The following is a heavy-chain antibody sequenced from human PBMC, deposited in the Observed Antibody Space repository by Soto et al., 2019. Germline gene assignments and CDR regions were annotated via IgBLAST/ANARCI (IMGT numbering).Heavy chain of an antibody. J-gene: IGHJ4*02. D-gene: IGHD4-17*01. Sequence: EVQLVESGGGLVQPGGSLRLSCAASGFTFSTHWMHWARQAPGKGLVWVSHITGDGSTTAYADSEKGRFTVSRDNAKNTLYLRMNSLRAEDTAVYYCARGGAYGTMDSWGQGTLVTVSS. V-gene: IGHV3-74*01. CDR1: GFTFSTHW. CDR3: ARGGAYGTMDS. CDR2: ITGDGSTT.